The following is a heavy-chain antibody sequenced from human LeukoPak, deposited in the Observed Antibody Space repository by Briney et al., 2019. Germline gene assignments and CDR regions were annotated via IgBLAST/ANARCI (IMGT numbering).Heavy chain of an antibody. CDR3: VLAPNSNWFDF. V-gene: IGHV4-59*08. CDR2: IHYSGNS. D-gene: IGHD2-8*01. CDR1: GDSISSFY. J-gene: IGHJ5*01. Sequence: SETLSLTCSVSGDSISSFYWNWIRQSPGKGLEWIGNIHYSGNSNYNPSLKSRVTISIDTSRKQFFLKLSSVTATDTAVYYCVLAPNSNWFDFWGQGTQVTVSS.